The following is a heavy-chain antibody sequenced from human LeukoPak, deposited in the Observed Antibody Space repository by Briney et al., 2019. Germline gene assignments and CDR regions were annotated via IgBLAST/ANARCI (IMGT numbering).Heavy chain of an antibody. CDR1: GYTFTSYG. V-gene: IGHV1-18*04. CDR2: ISAYNGNT. Sequence: ASVKVSCMASGYTFTSYGISWVRQAPGQGLEWMGWISAYNGNTNYAQKLQGRVTMTTDTSTSTAYMELRSLRSDDTAVYYCARWVVRYFDWSYYFDYWGQGTLVTVSS. D-gene: IGHD3-9*01. J-gene: IGHJ4*02. CDR3: ARWVVRYFDWSYYFDY.